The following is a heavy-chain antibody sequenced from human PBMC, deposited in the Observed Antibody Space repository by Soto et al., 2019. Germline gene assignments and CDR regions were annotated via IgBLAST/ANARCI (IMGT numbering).Heavy chain of an antibody. CDR1: GYTFTSYG. CDR3: ARDGAYCSGGSCYSGYYYYMDV. D-gene: IGHD2-15*01. CDR2: ISAYNGNT. J-gene: IGHJ6*03. V-gene: IGHV1-18*01. Sequence: ASVKVSCKASGYTFTSYGISWVRQAPGQGLEWMGWISAYNGNTNYAQKLHGRVTMTTDTSTSTAYMELRSLRSDDTAVYYCARDGAYCSGGSCYSGYYYYMDVWGKGTTVTVSS.